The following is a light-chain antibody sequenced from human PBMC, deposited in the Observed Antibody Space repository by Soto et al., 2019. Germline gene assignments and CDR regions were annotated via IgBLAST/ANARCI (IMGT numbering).Light chain of an antibody. CDR2: WAS. CDR1: QSALYSSNNKNY. Sequence: DIEITQSPDSLAVGLCERATVNCKCRQSALYSSNNKNYLAWYQQKPGHPPKLLIYWASTRESGVHDRFSGSGSGTEFTLTIKRLEPEDFAVYYCKQYGTLITCGQGTRLEIK. CDR3: KQYGTLIT. V-gene: IGKV4-1*01. J-gene: IGKJ5*01.